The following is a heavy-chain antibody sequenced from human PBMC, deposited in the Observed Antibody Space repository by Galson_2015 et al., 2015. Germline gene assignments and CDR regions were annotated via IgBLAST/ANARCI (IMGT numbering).Heavy chain of an antibody. CDR1: GGSISSSSYY. Sequence: LSLTCTVSGGSISSSSYYWGWIRQPPGKGLEWIGSIYYSGSTYYNPSLKSRVTISVDTSKNQFSLKLSSVTAADTAVYYCARQIITIFGVAISTPFDYWGQGTLVTVSS. CDR2: IYYSGST. CDR3: ARQIITIFGVAISTPFDY. V-gene: IGHV4-39*01. D-gene: IGHD3-3*01. J-gene: IGHJ4*02.